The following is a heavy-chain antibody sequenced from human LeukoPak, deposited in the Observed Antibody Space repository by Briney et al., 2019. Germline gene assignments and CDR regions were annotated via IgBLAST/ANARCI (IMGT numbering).Heavy chain of an antibody. Sequence: RGSLRHSCAASGPTFSSDGMSWVRQAPGTGLDWVAVISGSGGSTYYADTLKGRLAISRENSKKTLYLQMSMLGADDTAVYFCAKSIEGVVRGTYYYYSYMDVWGKGTTVTVSS. CDR1: GPTFSSDG. CDR3: AKSIEGVVRGTYYYYSYMDV. D-gene: IGHD3-3*01. J-gene: IGHJ6*03. CDR2: ISGSGGST. V-gene: IGHV3-23*01.